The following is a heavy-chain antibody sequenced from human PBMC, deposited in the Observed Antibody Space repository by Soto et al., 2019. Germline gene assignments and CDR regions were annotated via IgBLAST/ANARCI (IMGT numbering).Heavy chain of an antibody. CDR2: IYGGGNGP. D-gene: IGHD2-2*03. Sequence: EVQVLESGGGLVQPGGSLRLSCAATGFTFSDFAMSWVRQAPGKGLEWVSRIYGGGNGPHYADSVKGRVTISRDNSKHTLYLQMNGLRAEDTAVYYCAKMEGMDPWAYSFDYWGQGTLVTVSS. V-gene: IGHV3-23*01. CDR1: GFTFSDFA. J-gene: IGHJ4*02. CDR3: AKMEGMDPWAYSFDY.